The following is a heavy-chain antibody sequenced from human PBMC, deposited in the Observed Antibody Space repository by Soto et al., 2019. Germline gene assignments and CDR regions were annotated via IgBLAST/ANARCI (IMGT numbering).Heavy chain of an antibody. CDR1: GFTFSSYS. CDR2: ISSSSSYI. J-gene: IGHJ6*03. CDR3: ARIPGYSSQNYYYYMDV. D-gene: IGHD6-13*01. V-gene: IGHV3-21*01. Sequence: GGSLRLSCAASGFTFSSYSMNWVRQAPGKGLEWVSSISSSSSYIYYADSVKGRFTISRDNAKNSLYLQMNSLRAEDTAVYSCARIPGYSSQNYYYYMDVWGKGTTVTVSS.